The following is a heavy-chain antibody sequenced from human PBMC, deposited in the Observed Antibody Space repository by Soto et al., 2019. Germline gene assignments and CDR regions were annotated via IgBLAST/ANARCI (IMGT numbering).Heavy chain of an antibody. J-gene: IGHJ4*02. CDR1: GFTFSSYG. Sequence: GGSLRLSCAASGFTFSSYGMHWVRQAPGKGLEWVAVISYDGSNKYYADSVKGRFTISRDNSKNTLFLQMNSLRAEDTAVYYCARERSLAVAAPGYWGQGALVTVSS. D-gene: IGHD6-19*01. CDR2: ISYDGSNK. V-gene: IGHV3-30*03. CDR3: ARERSLAVAAPGY.